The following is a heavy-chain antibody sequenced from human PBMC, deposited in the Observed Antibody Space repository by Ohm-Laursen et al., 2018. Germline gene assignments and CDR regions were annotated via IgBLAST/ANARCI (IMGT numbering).Heavy chain of an antibody. CDR1: GFTFSSYW. CDR2: INSDGSST. D-gene: IGHD3-22*01. Sequence: SLRLSCSASGFTFSSYWMHWVRQAPGKGLVWVSRINSDGSSTSYADSVKGRFTISRDNAKNTLYLQMNSLRAEDTALYYCAKARSRVSSATAFDYWGQGTLVTVSS. J-gene: IGHJ4*02. CDR3: AKARSRVSSATAFDY. V-gene: IGHV3-74*01.